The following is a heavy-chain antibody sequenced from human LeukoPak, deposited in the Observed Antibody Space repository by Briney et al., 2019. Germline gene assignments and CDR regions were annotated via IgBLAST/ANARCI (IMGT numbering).Heavy chain of an antibody. Sequence: GGSLRLSCAASGFTFSNYAMNWVRQTPGKGLEWVSSLRASGGITYYADSVKGRFTISRNNSKNTLFLQLNSLRAEDTAVYYCAKDRADVVPTMVLDYWGQGTLVTVSS. CDR2: LRASGGIT. CDR1: GFTFSNYA. J-gene: IGHJ4*02. V-gene: IGHV3-23*01. CDR3: AKDRADVVPTMVLDY. D-gene: IGHD5-12*01.